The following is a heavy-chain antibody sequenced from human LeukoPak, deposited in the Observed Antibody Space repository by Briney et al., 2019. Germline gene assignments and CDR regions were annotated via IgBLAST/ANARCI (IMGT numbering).Heavy chain of an antibody. Sequence: PSETLSLTCTVSGGSISSSSYYWGWIRQPPGKGLEWIGSIYYSGSTYYNPSLKSRVTISVDTSKNQFSLKLSSVTAADTAVYYCAKGITIFGVVIMLEDYGMDGWGQGTTVTVSS. D-gene: IGHD3-3*01. J-gene: IGHJ6*02. CDR2: IYYSGST. CDR3: AKGITIFGVVIMLEDYGMDG. V-gene: IGHV4-39*01. CDR1: GGSISSSSYY.